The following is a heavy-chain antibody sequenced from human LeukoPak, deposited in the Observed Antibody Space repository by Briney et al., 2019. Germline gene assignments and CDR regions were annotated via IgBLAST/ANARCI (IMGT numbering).Heavy chain of an antibody. J-gene: IGHJ4*02. V-gene: IGHV1-69*13. CDR2: IIPMSDTT. Sequence: ASVKVSCKASGGTFINFAFNWVRQAPGQGLEWMGGIIPMSDTTNYAQNFQGRITITADESSRTAYMELSSLRSDDTAVYYCATPTTYYAAWSGYSPFDYWGQGTLVTVSS. CDR1: GGTFINFA. CDR3: ATPTTYYAAWSGYSPFDY. D-gene: IGHD3-3*01.